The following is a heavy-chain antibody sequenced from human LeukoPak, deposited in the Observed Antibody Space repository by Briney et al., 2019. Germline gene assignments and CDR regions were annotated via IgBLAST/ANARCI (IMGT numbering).Heavy chain of an antibody. CDR2: ISGSGGST. D-gene: IGHD1-1*01. Sequence: GRSLRLSCAASGFTFSSYGMSWVRQAPGKGLEWVSAISGSGGSTYYADSVKGRFTISRDNSKNTLYLQMNSLRAEDTAVYYCAKDNEDYYYYYMDVWGKGTTVTISS. CDR3: AKDNEDYYYYYMDV. J-gene: IGHJ6*03. CDR1: GFTFSSYG. V-gene: IGHV3-23*01.